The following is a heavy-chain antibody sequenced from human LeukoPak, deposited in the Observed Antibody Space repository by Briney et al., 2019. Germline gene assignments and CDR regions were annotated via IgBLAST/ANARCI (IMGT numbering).Heavy chain of an antibody. D-gene: IGHD2-2*02. CDR1: GGSFSGYY. V-gene: IGHV4-34*01. CDR3: ARIGPSNLNCSSTSCYNNWFDP. CDR2: INHSGST. Sequence: PSETLSLTCAVYGGSFSGYYWSWIRQPPGKGLEWIGEINHSGSTNYNPSLKSRVTISVDTSKNQFSLKLSSVTAADTAVYYCARIGPSNLNCSSTSCYNNWFDPWGQGTLATVSS. J-gene: IGHJ5*02.